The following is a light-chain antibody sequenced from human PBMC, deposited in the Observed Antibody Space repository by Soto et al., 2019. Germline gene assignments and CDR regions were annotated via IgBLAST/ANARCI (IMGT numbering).Light chain of an antibody. CDR2: EVS. J-gene: IGLJ3*02. Sequence: QSALTQPPSASGSPGQSVTISCTGTSSDVGDYNYVSWYQQHPGKAPKLMIYEVSKRPSGVPDRFSGSKSGNTASLTVSGLQAEDEADSYCLSYAGSNNLFGGGTKLTVL. CDR1: SSDVGDYNY. CDR3: LSYAGSNNL. V-gene: IGLV2-8*01.